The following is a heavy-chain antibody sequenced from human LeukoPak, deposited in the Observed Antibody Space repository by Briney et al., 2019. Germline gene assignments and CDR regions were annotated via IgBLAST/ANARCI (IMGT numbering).Heavy chain of an antibody. Sequence: GGSLRLSCTTSGLIFRNYGFHWVRQAPGKGREWVAIIWYDGKKKEYADSVKGRFTVFKDNSKNTLYLQLNSLRAEDTAVYYCVTSDPGVLPSHWGQGTLVTVSS. J-gene: IGHJ4*02. CDR1: GLIFRNYG. D-gene: IGHD2-8*02. V-gene: IGHV3-33*01. CDR3: VTSDPGVLPSH. CDR2: IWYDGKKK.